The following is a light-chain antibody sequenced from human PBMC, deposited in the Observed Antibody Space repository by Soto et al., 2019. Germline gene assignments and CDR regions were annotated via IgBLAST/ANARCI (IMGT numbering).Light chain of an antibody. V-gene: IGLV1-51*01. Sequence: QSVLTQPPSVSAAPGQTVTISCSGSMPNIGSNYVSWYQQLPGTAPKLLIYDNTKRPSGIPDRFSGSKSGTSATLGITGLQTGDEADYYCGAWDSSLSAVVFGGGTKLTVL. CDR1: MPNIGSNY. CDR3: GAWDSSLSAVV. J-gene: IGLJ2*01. CDR2: DNT.